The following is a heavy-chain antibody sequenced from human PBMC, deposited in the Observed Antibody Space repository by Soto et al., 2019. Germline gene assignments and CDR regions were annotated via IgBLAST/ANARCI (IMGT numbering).Heavy chain of an antibody. D-gene: IGHD2-15*01. CDR3: ARGVPYCSGGSCYSYWFDP. CDR1: GGSISGYY. CDR2: INHSGST. V-gene: IGHV4-34*01. Sequence: QVQLQQWGAGLLKPSETLSLTCAVYGGSISGYYWSWIRQPPGKGLEWIGEINHSGSTNYNPSLKSRVTISVDTSKNQFSLKLSSVTAADTAVYYCARGVPYCSGGSCYSYWFDPWGQGTLVTVSS. J-gene: IGHJ5*02.